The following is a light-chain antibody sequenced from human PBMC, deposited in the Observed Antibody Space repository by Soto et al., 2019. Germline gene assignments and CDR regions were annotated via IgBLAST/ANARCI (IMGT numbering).Light chain of an antibody. CDR3: QQSYRTPHT. J-gene: IGKJ4*01. CDR1: QDIRAH. CDR2: AAN. V-gene: IGKV1-39*01. Sequence: DFQMTQFPSSLSASVGDRVTLTCRAGQDIRAHLNWYQQKPGKAPDLLIYAANNLQSGVPSRFSGSGSGTGFTLTIANLQPEDSATYYCQQSYRTPHTFGGGTKVEIK.